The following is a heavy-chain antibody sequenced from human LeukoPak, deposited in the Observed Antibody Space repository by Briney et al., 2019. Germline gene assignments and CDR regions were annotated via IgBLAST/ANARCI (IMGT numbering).Heavy chain of an antibody. D-gene: IGHD3-10*01. CDR2: IYTSGST. CDR3: GRLYNYYMDV. Sequence: PSETLSLTCTVYGGSFSGYYWSWIRQTPGKGLEWIGRIYTSGSTNYNPSLKSRVTVSVDTSKNQFSLKLSSVTAADTAVYYCGRLYNYYMDVWGKGTTVTVSS. CDR1: GGSFSGYY. J-gene: IGHJ6*03. V-gene: IGHV4-4*07.